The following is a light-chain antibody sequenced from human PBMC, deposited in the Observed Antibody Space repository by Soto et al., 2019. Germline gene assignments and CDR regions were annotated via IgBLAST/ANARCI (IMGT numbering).Light chain of an antibody. V-gene: IGKV1-33*01. J-gene: IGKJ4*01. CDR1: QDISNC. CDR2: DAS. CDR3: QQNDNLPLT. Sequence: DIQMTQSPSSLSASVGDRVTITCQASQDISNCLNWYQQKPGQAPRLLIYDASTLDTGVPSRFSGSGSGTDFTITSSSLQAEDIATYYCQQNDNLPLTFGGGTKVEIK.